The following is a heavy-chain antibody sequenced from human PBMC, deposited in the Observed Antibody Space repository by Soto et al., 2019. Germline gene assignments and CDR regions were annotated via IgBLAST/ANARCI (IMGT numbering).Heavy chain of an antibody. J-gene: IGHJ5*02. CDR2: ISGSGGST. D-gene: IGHD3-22*01. CDR3: AKDPLSYENNWFDP. CDR1: GFTFSSYA. V-gene: IGHV3-23*01. Sequence: GRSLRLSCAASGFTFSSYAMSWVRQAPGKGLEWVSAISGSGGSTYYADSVKGRFTISRDNSKNTLYLQMNSLRAEDTAVYYCAKDPLSYENNWFDPWGQGTLVTVSS.